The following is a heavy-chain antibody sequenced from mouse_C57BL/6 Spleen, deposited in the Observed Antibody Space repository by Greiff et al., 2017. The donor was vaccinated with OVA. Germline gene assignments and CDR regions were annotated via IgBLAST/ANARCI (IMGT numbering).Heavy chain of an antibody. Sequence: VQLQQPGAELVKPGASVKLSCKASGYTFTSYWMHWVKQRPGRGLEWIGRIDPNSGGTKYNEKFKSKATLTVDKPSSTAYMQLSSLTSEDSAVDYCARGGNLSYWYFDVWGTGTTVTVSS. CDR1: GYTFTSYW. V-gene: IGHV1-72*01. D-gene: IGHD2-1*01. CDR3: ARGGNLSYWYFDV. CDR2: IDPNSGGT. J-gene: IGHJ1*03.